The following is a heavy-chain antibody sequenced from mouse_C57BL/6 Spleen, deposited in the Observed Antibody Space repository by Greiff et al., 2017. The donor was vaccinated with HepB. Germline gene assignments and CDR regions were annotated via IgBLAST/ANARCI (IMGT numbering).Heavy chain of an antibody. CDR2: ISSGGDYI. CDR1: GFTFSSYA. Sequence: DVMLVESGEGLVKPGGSLKLSCAASGFTFSSYAMSWVRQTPEKRLEWVAYISSGGDYIYYADTVKGRFTISRDNARNTLYLQMSSLKSEDTAMYYCTRERDYYGSSFFAYWGQGTLVTVSA. CDR3: TRERDYYGSSFFAY. J-gene: IGHJ3*01. D-gene: IGHD1-1*01. V-gene: IGHV5-9-1*02.